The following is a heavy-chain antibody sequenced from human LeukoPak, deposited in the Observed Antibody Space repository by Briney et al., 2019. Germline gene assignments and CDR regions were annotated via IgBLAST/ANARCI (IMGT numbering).Heavy chain of an antibody. V-gene: IGHV3-30*04. CDR2: ISYDGSNK. Sequence: PGGSLRLSCAASGFTFSSYAMYWVRQAPGKGLEWVAVISYDGSNKYHADSVKGRFTISRDNSKNTLYLQMNSLRAEDTAVYYCARDGLVGSGTLYGYFDYWGQGTLVTVSS. D-gene: IGHD3-10*01. CDR1: GFTFSSYA. CDR3: ARDGLVGSGTLYGYFDY. J-gene: IGHJ4*02.